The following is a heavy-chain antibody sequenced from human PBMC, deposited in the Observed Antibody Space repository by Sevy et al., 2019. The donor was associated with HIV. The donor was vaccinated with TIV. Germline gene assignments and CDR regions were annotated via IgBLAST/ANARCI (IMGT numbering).Heavy chain of an antibody. J-gene: IGHJ4*02. CDR3: ACVTGTSDFDH. Sequence: GGSLRLSCATSGFTFSDAWMNWVRQAPGKGLEWVARIKSKTDSGTRDFAAPVKGRFSISRDDSKNTVYLQMTSLKDEDTGVYFCACVTGTSDFDHWGQGTLVTVSS. V-gene: IGHV3-15*01. CDR2: IKSKTDSGTR. CDR1: GFTFSDAW. D-gene: IGHD2-8*01.